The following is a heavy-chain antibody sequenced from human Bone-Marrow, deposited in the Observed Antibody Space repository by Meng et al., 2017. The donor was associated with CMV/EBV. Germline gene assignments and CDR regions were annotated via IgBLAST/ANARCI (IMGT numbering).Heavy chain of an antibody. V-gene: IGHV4-31*02. CDR1: ISSGGYY. Sequence: ISSGGYYWSWIRQHPGKGLEWIGYIYYSGSTYYNPSLKSRVTISVDTSKNQFSLKLSSVTAADTAVYYCARTKYYDFWSGIGEWLDPWGQGTLVTVSS. CDR3: ARTKYYDFWSGIGEWLDP. J-gene: IGHJ5*02. D-gene: IGHD3-3*01. CDR2: IYYSGST.